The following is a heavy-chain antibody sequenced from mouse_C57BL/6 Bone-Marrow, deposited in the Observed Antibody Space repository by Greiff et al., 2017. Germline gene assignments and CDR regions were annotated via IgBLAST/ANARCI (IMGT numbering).Heavy chain of an antibody. CDR1: GFTFSSYT. J-gene: IGHJ1*03. D-gene: IGHD1-1*01. CDR2: ISGGGGNT. CDR3: SRQVTTVLATKYFDV. V-gene: IGHV5-9*01. Sequence: EVKLMESGGGLVKPGGSLKLSCAASGFTFSSYTMSWVRQTPEKRLQWVAAISGGGGNTYYPDSVKGRFTISRDNDKNILYLQMSSLRSEDTALYYCSRQVTTVLATKYFDVWGTVPTVTVSS.